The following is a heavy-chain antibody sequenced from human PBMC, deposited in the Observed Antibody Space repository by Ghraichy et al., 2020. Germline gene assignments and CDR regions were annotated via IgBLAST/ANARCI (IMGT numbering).Heavy chain of an antibody. CDR1: GGSFSGYY. CDR2: INHSGST. J-gene: IGHJ6*02. V-gene: IGHV4-34*01. D-gene: IGHD2-8*01. CDR3: ARLRPGVLMVYAMPYYYYYGMDV. Sequence: SETLSLTCAVYGGSFSGYYWSWIRQPPGKGLEWIGEINHSGSTNYNPSLKSRVTISVDTSKNQFSLKLSSVTAADTAVYYCARLRPGVLMVYAMPYYYYYGMDVWGQGTTVTVSS.